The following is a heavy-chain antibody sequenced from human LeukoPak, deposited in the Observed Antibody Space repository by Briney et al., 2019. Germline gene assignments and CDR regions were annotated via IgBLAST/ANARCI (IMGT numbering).Heavy chain of an antibody. V-gene: IGHV1-2*06. CDR3: ARGLGRYFDHDAFDI. D-gene: IGHD3-9*01. CDR2: INPNSGGT. CDR1: GYTFTGYY. J-gene: IGHJ3*02. Sequence: GASVKVSCKASGYTFTGYYMHWVRQAPEQGLEWMGRINPNSGGTNYAQKFQGRVTMTRDTSISTAYMELSRLRSDDTAVYYCARGLGRYFDHDAFDIWGQGTMVTVSS.